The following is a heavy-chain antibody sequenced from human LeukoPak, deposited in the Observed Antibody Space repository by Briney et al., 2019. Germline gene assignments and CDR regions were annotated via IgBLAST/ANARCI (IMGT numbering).Heavy chain of an antibody. CDR1: GGSISTYW. CDR2: IHYSGNN. CDR3: ARGYFDWLSFDY. Sequence: PSETLSLTCTVSGGSISTYWWTWIRQPPGKGLEWLGYIHYSGNNNYNPSLMSRLTMSVDTSKNHFSLNLNSVTAADTAVYYCARGYFDWLSFDYWGQGVLVAVSS. D-gene: IGHD3-9*01. J-gene: IGHJ4*02. V-gene: IGHV4-59*01.